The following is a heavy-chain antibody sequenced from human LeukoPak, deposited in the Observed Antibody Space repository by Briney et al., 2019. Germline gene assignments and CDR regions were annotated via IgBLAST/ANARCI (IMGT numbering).Heavy chain of an antibody. V-gene: IGHV4-38-2*02. CDR2: IYHSGPT. D-gene: IGHD1-26*01. Sequence: SETLSLTCSVSSFSISSGHYWGWIRPPPGKGLEWIGSIYHSGPTYYNPSLKSRVTISVDTSKNHFSLTLTSVTAADTAVYYCARALVGAIGWFDPWGQGTLVTVSS. J-gene: IGHJ5*02. CDR3: ARALVGAIGWFDP. CDR1: SFSISSGHY.